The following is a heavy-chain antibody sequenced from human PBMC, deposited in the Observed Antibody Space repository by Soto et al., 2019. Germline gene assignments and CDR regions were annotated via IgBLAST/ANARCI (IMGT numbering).Heavy chain of an antibody. CDR2: INHSGST. CDR1: GGSFSGYY. V-gene: IGHV4-34*01. Sequence: SETLSLTCAVYGGSFSGYYWSWIRQPPGKGLEWIGEINHSGSTNYNPSLKSRVTISVDTSKNQFSLKLSSVTAADTAVYYCARADDCRSTRCCPTRAEAGWFDPWGEGTLVTVCS. CDR3: ARADDCRSTRCCPTRAEAGWFDP. J-gene: IGHJ5*02. D-gene: IGHD2-2*01.